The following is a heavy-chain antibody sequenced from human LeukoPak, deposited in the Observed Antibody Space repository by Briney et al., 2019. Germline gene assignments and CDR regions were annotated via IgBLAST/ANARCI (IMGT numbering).Heavy chain of an antibody. Sequence: PVRCPRLSRAASLFTLSGYAITWVRQAPGKGLEWVSAISGRGGSTYYADSVKGRFTISRDNSKNTLYLQMNSLRAEDTAVYYCAKAPPDSYYYYYRMDVWPQGTTLTV. V-gene: IGHV3-23*01. J-gene: IGHJ6*01. D-gene: IGHD5-18*01. CDR3: AKAPPDSYYYYYRMDV. CDR1: LFTLSGYA. CDR2: ISGRGGST.